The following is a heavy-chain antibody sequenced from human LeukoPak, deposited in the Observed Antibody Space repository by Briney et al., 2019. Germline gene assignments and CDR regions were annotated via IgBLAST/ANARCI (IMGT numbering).Heavy chain of an antibody. Sequence: GGSLRLFCAVSGYPFSGSAMHWVRQASGKALEGLGRIRSKANRYATAYAASVKGRFTISRDDSKNTAYLQMNSLKTEDTAVYYCTRSRYFDWLHEYFQHWGQGTLVTVSS. CDR3: TRSRYFDWLHEYFQH. CDR2: IRSKANRYAT. J-gene: IGHJ1*01. D-gene: IGHD3-9*01. V-gene: IGHV3-73*01. CDR1: GYPFSGSA.